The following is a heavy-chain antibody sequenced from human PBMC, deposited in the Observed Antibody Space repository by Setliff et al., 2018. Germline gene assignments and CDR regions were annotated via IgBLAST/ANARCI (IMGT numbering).Heavy chain of an antibody. V-gene: IGHV3-7*03. Sequence: GGSLRLSCAASGFTFSSYWMSWVRQAPGKGLEWVANINEDGSEKYYMDSVKGRFTISRDNAKNSLYLQMNSLRAEDTAFYYCAKDLTQHNYWGQGTLVTVSS. J-gene: IGHJ4*02. D-gene: IGHD2-21*01. CDR2: INEDGSEK. CDR3: AKDLTQHNY. CDR1: GFTFSSYW.